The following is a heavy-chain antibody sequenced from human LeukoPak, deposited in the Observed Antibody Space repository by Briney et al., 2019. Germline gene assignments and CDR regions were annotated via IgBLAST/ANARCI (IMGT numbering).Heavy chain of an antibody. J-gene: IGHJ4*02. D-gene: IGHD6-19*01. CDR2: ISGSGGTT. V-gene: IGHV3-23*01. CDR3: TNLYSSGWYNVGPKPFDS. Sequence: GGSLRLSCAASGFTFSSYAMSWVRQAPGKGLEWVSGISGSGGTTYHVDSVKGRFTISRDNSKNTLYLQMNSLRAEDTAVYYCTNLYSSGWYNVGPKPFDSWGQGTLVTVSS. CDR1: GFTFSSYA.